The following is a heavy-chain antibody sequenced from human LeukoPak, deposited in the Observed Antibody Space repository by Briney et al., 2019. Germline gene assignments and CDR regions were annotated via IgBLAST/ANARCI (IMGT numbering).Heavy chain of an antibody. J-gene: IGHJ4*02. CDR3: AKDLHYYDSSGYYFDY. CDR2: IRYDGSNK. V-gene: IGHV3-30*02. CDR1: GFTFSSYG. D-gene: IGHD3-22*01. Sequence: PGGSLRLSCAASGFTFSSYGMHWVRQAPGKGLEWVAFIRYDGSNKYYADSVMGRFTISRDNSKNTLYLQVNSLRAEDTAVYYCAKDLHYYDSSGYYFDYWGQGTLVTVSS.